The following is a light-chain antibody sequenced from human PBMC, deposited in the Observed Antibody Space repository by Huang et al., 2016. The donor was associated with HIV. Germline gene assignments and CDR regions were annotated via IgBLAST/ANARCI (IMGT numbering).Light chain of an antibody. CDR3: QRYDVAPRA. V-gene: IGKV1-27*01. CDR2: SAS. J-gene: IGKJ1*01. CDR1: QDIGNY. Sequence: VTLTCRASQDIGNYLAWFQQKPGGIPKLLIYSASTLQVGVPSRFSGRGSGTEFTLTITNLQTEDVATYYCQRYDVAPRAFGPGTKVDIK.